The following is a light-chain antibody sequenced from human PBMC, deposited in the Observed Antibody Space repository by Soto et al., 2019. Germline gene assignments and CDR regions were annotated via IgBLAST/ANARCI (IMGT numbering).Light chain of an antibody. CDR1: QSVNTN. Sequence: EVVMTQSPATLSVSPGERATLSCRASQSVNTNLAWYQQKPGQGPRLLIYGASTRANGIPARFGGSGSGTEFTLTISSLQSEDFAVYFCQQYSKWPLTFGGGTNLEIK. CDR3: QQYSKWPLT. CDR2: GAS. V-gene: IGKV3-15*01. J-gene: IGKJ4*01.